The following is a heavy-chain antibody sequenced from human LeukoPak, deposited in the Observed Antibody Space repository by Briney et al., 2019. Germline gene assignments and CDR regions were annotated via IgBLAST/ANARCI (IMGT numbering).Heavy chain of an antibody. CDR3: ARENPYYYDSSGYYRGAFDI. D-gene: IGHD3-22*01. Sequence: PGGSLRLSCAASGFIFSSYEMNWVRQAPGKGLEWVSYITSSGSTIYYADSVKGRFTISRDNAKNALYLQMNSLRAEDTAVYYCARENPYYYDSSGYYRGAFDIWGQGTMVTVSS. J-gene: IGHJ3*02. V-gene: IGHV3-48*03. CDR2: ITSSGSTI. CDR1: GFIFSSYE.